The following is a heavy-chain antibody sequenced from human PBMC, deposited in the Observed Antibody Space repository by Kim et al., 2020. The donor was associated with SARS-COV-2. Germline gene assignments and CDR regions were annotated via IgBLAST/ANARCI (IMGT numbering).Heavy chain of an antibody. Sequence: SETLSLTCTVSGGSISSYYWSWIRQPPGKGLEWIGYIYYSGSTNYNPSLKSRVTISVDTSKNQFSLKLSSVTAADTAVYYCARAYDTSYYDSSGYYYLGLFYFDYWGQGTLVTVSS. CDR3: ARAYDTSYYDSSGYYYLGLFYFDY. CDR2: IYYSGST. V-gene: IGHV4-59*13. CDR1: GGSISSYY. D-gene: IGHD3-22*01. J-gene: IGHJ4*02.